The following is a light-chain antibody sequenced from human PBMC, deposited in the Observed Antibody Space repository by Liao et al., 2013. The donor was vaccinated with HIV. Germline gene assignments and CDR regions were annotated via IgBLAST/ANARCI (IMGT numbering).Light chain of an antibody. CDR3: QAWDRDTVV. J-gene: IGLJ2*01. CDR2: QTT. V-gene: IGLV3-1*01. Sequence: SFELTQPPSVSVSPGQTATITCSGDQVNSKAIAWFQQKEGQSPVAVIFQTTNRPSGIPERFSGSKSANTATLTISGTQAMDEADYYCQAWDRDTVVFGGGTKLTVL. CDR1: QVNSKA.